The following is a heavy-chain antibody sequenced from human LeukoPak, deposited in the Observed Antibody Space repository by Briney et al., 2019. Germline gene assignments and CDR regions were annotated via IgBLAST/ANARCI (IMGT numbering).Heavy chain of an antibody. D-gene: IGHD6-13*01. CDR1: RFTFSSYG. CDR3: AKDWAVYSSSWYFDY. V-gene: IGHV3-30*18. J-gene: IGHJ4*02. CDR2: ISYDGSNK. Sequence: GRSLRLSCAASRFTFSSYGMHWVRQAPGKGLEWVAVISYDGSNKYYADSVKGRFTISRDNSKNTLYLQMNSLRAEDTAVYYCAKDWAVYSSSWYFDYWGQGTLVTVSS.